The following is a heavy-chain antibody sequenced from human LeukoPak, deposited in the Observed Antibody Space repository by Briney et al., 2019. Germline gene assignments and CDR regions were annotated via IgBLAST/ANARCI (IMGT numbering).Heavy chain of an antibody. CDR2: ISGSGGST. D-gene: IGHD3-10*01. V-gene: IGHV3-23*01. CDR3: AKSRINVLLWFGESSEFDP. CDR1: GFTYSSYA. J-gene: IGHJ5*02. Sequence: GGSLRLSCAASGFTYSSYAMSWVRQAPGKGQEGVLSISGSGGSTYYADSVKGRFTISRDNSKNTLYLQMNSLRAEDTAVYYCAKSRINVLLWFGESSEFDPWGQGTLVTVSS.